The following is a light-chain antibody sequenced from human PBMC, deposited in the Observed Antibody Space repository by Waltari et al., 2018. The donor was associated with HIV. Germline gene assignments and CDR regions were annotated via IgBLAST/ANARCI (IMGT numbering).Light chain of an antibody. CDR1: SNDVRNYDR. V-gene: IGLV2-18*02. Sequence: SALTQPPSVSGSPGQSVTISCTGTSNDVRNYDRVSWYQQPPGTAPKLIISEVYNRPSGVPDRFAGSKSGNTASLTISGLQAEDEADYYCSSFTTSNTWVFGGGTKLTVL. J-gene: IGLJ3*02. CDR2: EVY. CDR3: SSFTTSNTWV.